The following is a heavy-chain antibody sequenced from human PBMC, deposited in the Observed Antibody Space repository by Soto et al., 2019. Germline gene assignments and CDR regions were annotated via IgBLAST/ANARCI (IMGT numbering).Heavy chain of an antibody. CDR3: ARGPDPTYFDQ. Sequence: QVQLVQSGAEVKKPGASVKVSCKASGYTFTNYGISWVRQAPGQGLEWMGWINPYNANTNSAQKVQGRVTMTTDTSTSTAYMELRNLRSDDTAVYYCARGPDPTYFDQWCQGTLVTVSS. J-gene: IGHJ4*02. V-gene: IGHV1-18*01. CDR2: INPYNANT. CDR1: GYTFTNYG.